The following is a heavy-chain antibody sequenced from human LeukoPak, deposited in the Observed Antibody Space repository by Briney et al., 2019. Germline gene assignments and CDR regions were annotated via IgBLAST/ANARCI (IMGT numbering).Heavy chain of an antibody. CDR2: ISAYNGNT. CDR1: GYTFTSYG. Sequence: GASVKVSCKASGYTFTSYGISWVRQAPGQGLEWMGWISAYNGNTNYAQKLQGRVTMTTDTSTSTAYMELRSLRSEDTAVYYCARVITGSRYYYYYGMDVWGQGTTVTVSS. V-gene: IGHV1-18*01. D-gene: IGHD1-20*01. J-gene: IGHJ6*02. CDR3: ARVITGSRYYYYYGMDV.